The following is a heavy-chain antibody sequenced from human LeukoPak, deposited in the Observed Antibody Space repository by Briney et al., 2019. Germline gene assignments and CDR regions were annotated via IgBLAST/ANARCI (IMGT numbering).Heavy chain of an antibody. J-gene: IGHJ4*02. V-gene: IGHV3-23*01. Sequence: GGSLRLSCAASGFTFSSYAMSWVRQAPGKGLEWVSAISGSGGSTYYADSVKGRFTISRDNSKNTLYLQMNSLRAEDTAVYYCAKHIVVVTAIRHDYFDHWGQGTLVTVSS. CDR3: AKHIVVVTAIRHDYFDH. CDR2: ISGSGGST. D-gene: IGHD2-21*02. CDR1: GFTFSSYA.